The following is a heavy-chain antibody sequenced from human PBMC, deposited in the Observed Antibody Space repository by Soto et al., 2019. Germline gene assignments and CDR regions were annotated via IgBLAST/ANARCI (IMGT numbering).Heavy chain of an antibody. Sequence: SLILSCAASAFTFNSYAMSWVRQSPGKGLEWVSTISGSGGSTYYADSVKGRFTISRDSSKDTVLLQMNRLRAEDTAVYFCARALCSGSSCYKRGFDFWGQGTLVTVSS. J-gene: IGHJ4*02. V-gene: IGHV3-23*01. D-gene: IGHD2-2*02. CDR1: AFTFNSYA. CDR2: ISGSGGST. CDR3: ARALCSGSSCYKRGFDF.